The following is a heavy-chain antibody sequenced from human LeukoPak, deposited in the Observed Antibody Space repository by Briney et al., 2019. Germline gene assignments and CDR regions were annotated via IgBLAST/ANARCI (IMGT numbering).Heavy chain of an antibody. Sequence: SETLSLTCTVSGGSISSYYWSWIRQPPGKGLEWIGYIYYSGSTNYNPSLKSRVTISVDTPKNQFSLKLSSVTAADTAVYYCARELNVIDYWGQGTLVTVSS. D-gene: IGHD2/OR15-2a*01. CDR2: IYYSGST. J-gene: IGHJ4*02. CDR1: GGSISSYY. CDR3: ARELNVIDY. V-gene: IGHV4-59*01.